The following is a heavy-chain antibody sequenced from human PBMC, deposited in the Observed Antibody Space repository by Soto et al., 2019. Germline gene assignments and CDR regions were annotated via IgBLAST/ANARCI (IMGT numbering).Heavy chain of an antibody. D-gene: IGHD6-13*01. CDR1: GFSLSTSGMC. CDR2: IDWDDDK. CDR3: ARIQAPRDYAPIAAAAFDY. V-gene: IGHV2-70*01. J-gene: IGHJ4*02. Sequence: SGPKLGNPTQTLTLTCTFSGFSLSTSGMCVSWIRQPPGKALEWLALIDWDDDKYYSTSLKTRLTISKDTSKNQVVLTMTNMDPVDTATYYCARIQAPRDYAPIAAAAFDYWGQGTLVTVSS.